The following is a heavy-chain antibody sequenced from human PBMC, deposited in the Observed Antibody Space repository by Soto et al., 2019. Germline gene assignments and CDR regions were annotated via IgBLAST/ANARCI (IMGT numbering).Heavy chain of an antibody. D-gene: IGHD1-1*01. CDR1: GFTFDDYA. CDR2: ISWNSGSI. V-gene: IGHV3-9*01. J-gene: IGHJ4*02. CDR3: AKDNWNYFDY. Sequence: GGSLRLSCAASGFTFDDYAMHWVRQAPGKGLEWVSGISWNSGSIGYADSVKGRFTISRDNAKNSLYLQMNSLRAEDTALYYCAKDNWNYFDYWGQGTLVTVSS.